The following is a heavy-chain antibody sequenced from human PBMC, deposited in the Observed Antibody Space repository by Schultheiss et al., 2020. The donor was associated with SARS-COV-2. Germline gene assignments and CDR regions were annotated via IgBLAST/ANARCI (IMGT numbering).Heavy chain of an antibody. CDR2: INHSGST. Sequence: SETLSLTCAVYGGSFSGYYWSWIRQPPGKGLEWIGEINHSGSTNYNPSLKSRVTISVDTSKNQFSLKLSSVTAADTAVYYCARDGRFFDTAPRGMDVWGQGTTVTVSS. CDR1: GGSFSGYY. V-gene: IGHV4-34*01. J-gene: IGHJ6*02. CDR3: ARDGRFFDTAPRGMDV. D-gene: IGHD5-18*01.